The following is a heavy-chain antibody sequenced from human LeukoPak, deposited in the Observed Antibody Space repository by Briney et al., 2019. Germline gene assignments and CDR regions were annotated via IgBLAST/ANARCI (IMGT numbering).Heavy chain of an antibody. CDR2: IRNKANSYII. D-gene: IGHD3-3*01. CDR3: ARDAGWSLDP. V-gene: IGHV3-72*01. CDR1: GFIFSDHN. J-gene: IGHJ5*02. Sequence: GGSLRLSCAASGFIFSDHNMDWVRQAPGKGLEWVGRIRNKANSYIIEDAASVRGRFTISRDDSKNSLFLQMNGLRAEDTAAYYCARDAGWSLDPWGQGTLVTVSS.